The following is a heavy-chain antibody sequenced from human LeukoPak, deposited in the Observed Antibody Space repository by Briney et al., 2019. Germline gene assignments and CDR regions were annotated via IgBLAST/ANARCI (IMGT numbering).Heavy chain of an antibody. CDR3: ASPGAGMATIRGGFDY. J-gene: IGHJ4*02. CDR1: GGSISSNSYS. V-gene: IGHV4-39*01. D-gene: IGHD5-24*01. Sequence: PSETLSLTCTVSGGSISSNSYSWGWIRQPPGKGLEWIGSIYYSGSTYYNPSLKSRATISVDTSKNQFSLKLSSVAAADTAVYYCASPGAGMATIRGGFDYWGQGTLVTVSS. CDR2: IYYSGST.